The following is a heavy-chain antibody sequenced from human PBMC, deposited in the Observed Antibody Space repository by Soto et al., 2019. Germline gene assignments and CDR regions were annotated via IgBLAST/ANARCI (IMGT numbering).Heavy chain of an antibody. D-gene: IGHD6-13*01. CDR1: GYSFTSYW. CDR3: ARTSAAGKYYYGMDV. J-gene: IGHJ6*02. Sequence: GESLKISCKGSGYSFTSYWIGWVRQMPGKGLEWMGIIYPVDSDTRYSPSFQGQVTFSADKSISTAYLQWSSLKASDTAMYYCARTSAAGKYYYGMDVWGQGTTVTVS. CDR2: IYPVDSDT. V-gene: IGHV5-51*01.